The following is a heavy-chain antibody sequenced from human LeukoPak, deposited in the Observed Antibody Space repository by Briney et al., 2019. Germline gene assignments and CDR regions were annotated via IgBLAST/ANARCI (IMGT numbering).Heavy chain of an antibody. D-gene: IGHD4-17*01. Sequence: GGSLRLSCAASGFTFSSYGMHWVRQAPGKGLEWVAVISYDGSNKYYADSVKGRFTISRDNSKNTLYLQMNSLRAEDTAVYYCSLRGGDYVTCFDYWGQGTLVTVSS. V-gene: IGHV3-30*03. CDR3: SLRGGDYVTCFDY. CDR2: ISYDGSNK. J-gene: IGHJ4*02. CDR1: GFTFSSYG.